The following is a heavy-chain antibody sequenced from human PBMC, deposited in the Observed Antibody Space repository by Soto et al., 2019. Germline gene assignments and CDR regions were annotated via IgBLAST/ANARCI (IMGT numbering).Heavy chain of an antibody. D-gene: IGHD3-9*01. V-gene: IGHV3-30*18. CDR1: GFTFSSYG. J-gene: IGHJ6*02. Sequence: GGSLRLSCAASGFTFSSYGMHWVRQAPGKGLEWVAVISYDGSNKYYADSVKGRFTISRDNSRNTLYLQMNSLRAEDTAVYYCAKCMYDILTGYYNYYYYGMDVWGQGTTVTVSS. CDR2: ISYDGSNK. CDR3: AKCMYDILTGYYNYYYYGMDV.